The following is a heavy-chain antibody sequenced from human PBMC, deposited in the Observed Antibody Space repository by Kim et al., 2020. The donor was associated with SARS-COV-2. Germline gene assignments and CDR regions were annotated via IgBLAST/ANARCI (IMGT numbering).Heavy chain of an antibody. CDR1: GFTFSVYG. CDR2: IRSDGSNK. CDR3: ANFES. Sequence: GGFLRLSCAASGFTFSVYGMHWVRQAPGKGLEWAAVIRSDGSNKYYADSVKGRFTLSRDNSKNMLYLQMNSLRAEDTAVYYCANFESWGQGTLVTVSS. J-gene: IGHJ4*02. V-gene: IGHV3-33*06.